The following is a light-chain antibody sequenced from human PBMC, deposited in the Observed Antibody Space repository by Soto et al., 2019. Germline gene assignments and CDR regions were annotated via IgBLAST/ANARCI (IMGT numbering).Light chain of an antibody. CDR3: QQYVTSPLMYT. J-gene: IGKJ2*01. CDR1: QTVNSAY. CDR2: GAS. V-gene: IGKV3-20*01. Sequence: EIVLTQSPGTLSLSPGERATLSCKTSQTVNSAYLAWYQHKPGQAPRLLIYGASSRATGIPDRFSGSGSGTDFTLTISRREPEDFAVYYCQQYVTSPLMYTFGQGTKLEIK.